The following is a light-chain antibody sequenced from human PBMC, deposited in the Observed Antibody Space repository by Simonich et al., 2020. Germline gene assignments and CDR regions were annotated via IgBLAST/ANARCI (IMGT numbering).Light chain of an antibody. V-gene: IGLV2-11*01. CDR2: DVS. CDR1: SSDVGGYNN. CDR3: CSYAGSYNVV. J-gene: IGLJ2*01. Sequence: QSALTQPRSVSGSPGQSVTISCTGTSSDVGGYNNVSWYQQHPGKAPKLMIYDVSKRPSGVPDRFSGSKSGTTASLTISGLQAEDEADYYCCSYAGSYNVVFGGGTKLTVL.